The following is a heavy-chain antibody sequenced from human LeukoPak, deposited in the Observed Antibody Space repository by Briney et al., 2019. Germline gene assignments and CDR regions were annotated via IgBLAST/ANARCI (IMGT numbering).Heavy chain of an antibody. D-gene: IGHD2-8*02. V-gene: IGHV3-74*01. J-gene: IGHJ3*02. CDR1: GFTFSSYG. CDR2: INSDGSST. CDR3: ASFGGVKVISFDI. Sequence: GGSLRLSCAASGFTFSSYGMSWVRQAPGKGLVWVSRINSDGSSTSYADSVKGRFTISRDNAKNTLYLQMNSLRAEDTAVYYCASFGGVKVISFDIWGQGTMVTVSS.